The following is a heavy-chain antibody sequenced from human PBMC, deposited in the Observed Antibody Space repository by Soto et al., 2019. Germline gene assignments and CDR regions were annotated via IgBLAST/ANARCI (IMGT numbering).Heavy chain of an antibody. V-gene: IGHV1-24*01. CDR1: GYTLTELS. Sequence: GASVKVSCKVSGYTLTELSMHWVRQAPGKGLEWVGGFDPEDGETIYAQKFQGRVTMTEDTSTDTAYMELSSLRSEDTAVYYCATLPSKRGYSGYVKYNWFDPWGQGTLVTVSS. CDR2: FDPEDGET. D-gene: IGHD5-12*01. J-gene: IGHJ5*02. CDR3: ATLPSKRGYSGYVKYNWFDP.